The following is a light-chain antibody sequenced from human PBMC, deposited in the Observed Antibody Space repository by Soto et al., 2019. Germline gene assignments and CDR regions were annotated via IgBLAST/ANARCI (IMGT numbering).Light chain of an antibody. J-gene: IGKJ2*01. CDR1: QDIGIE. Sequence: ATQMTQSPSSVSASVGDTVTITCRASQDIGIELAWYQQKPGKAPKLLVFAASSLQTGVPARFSGSGSGTTFTLTIRSLQPEDFATYLFLQDKIYPYTFGQGTRLDFK. CDR2: AAS. V-gene: IGKV1-6*01. CDR3: LQDKIYPYT.